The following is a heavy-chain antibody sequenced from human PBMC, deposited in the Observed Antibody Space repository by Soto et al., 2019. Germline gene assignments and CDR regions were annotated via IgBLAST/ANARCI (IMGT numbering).Heavy chain of an antibody. D-gene: IGHD3-22*01. CDR3: ARDYPPDYYDSSGYYFGGWFDL. V-gene: IGHV1-2*02. J-gene: IGHJ5*02. Sequence: ASVKVSCKASGYTFTGYYMHWVRQAPGQGLEWMGWINPNSGGTNYAQKFQGRVTMTRDTSISTAYMELSRLRFGDAAVYYCARDYPPDYYDSSGYYFGGWFDLWGQGTLATVSS. CDR2: INPNSGGT. CDR1: GYTFTGYY.